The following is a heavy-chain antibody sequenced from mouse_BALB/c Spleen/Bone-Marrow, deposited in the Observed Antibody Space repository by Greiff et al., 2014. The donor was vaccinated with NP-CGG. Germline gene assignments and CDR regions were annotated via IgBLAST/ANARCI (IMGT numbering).Heavy chain of an antibody. D-gene: IGHD1-2*01. CDR1: GITVSSYT. J-gene: IGHJ4*01. Sequence: EVNLVESGGGLVKPGESLKFSCAASGITVSSYTISWVRQTPEKRLEWVASITGGGTTYYPDSVKGRFTISRDNARNILYLQVSSLRSEDTAIYYCARHYGYVDAMDYWGQGTSVTVSS. V-gene: IGHV5-6-5*01. CDR2: ITGGGTT. CDR3: ARHYGYVDAMDY.